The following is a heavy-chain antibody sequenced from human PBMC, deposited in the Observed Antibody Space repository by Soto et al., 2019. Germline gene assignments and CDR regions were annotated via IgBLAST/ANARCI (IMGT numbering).Heavy chain of an antibody. CDR1: GYEFSFCC. CDR3: ARDGCISTRCYTTPRYGMDV. CDR2: INAGNGNT. Sequence: GYEFSFCCMPWHYKKNGQRLEWMGWINAGNGNTKYSQKFQGRVTITRDTSASTAYMELSSLRSEDTAVYYCARDGCISTRCYTTPRYGMDVWGQGTTVTVSS. J-gene: IGHJ6*02. V-gene: IGHV1-3*01. D-gene: IGHD2-2*02.